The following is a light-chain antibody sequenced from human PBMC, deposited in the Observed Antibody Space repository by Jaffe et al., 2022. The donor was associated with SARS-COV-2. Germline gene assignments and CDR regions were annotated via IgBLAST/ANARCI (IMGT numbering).Light chain of an antibody. CDR3: QSYDSTLSGHV. CDR2: GSS. Sequence: QSVLTQPPSVSGAPGQRVTISCTGSSSNIGANYDVHWYQQLPGTAPKLLIYGSSNRPSGVPDRFSGSKSGTSASLAISGLQAEDEADYYCQSYDSTLSGHVFGTGTKVTVL. J-gene: IGLJ1*01. V-gene: IGLV1-40*01. CDR1: SSNIGANYD.